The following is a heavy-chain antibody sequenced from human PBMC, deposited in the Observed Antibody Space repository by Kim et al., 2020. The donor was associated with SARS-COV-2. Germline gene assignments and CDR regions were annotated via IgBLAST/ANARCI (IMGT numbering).Heavy chain of an antibody. V-gene: IGHV4-34*01. D-gene: IGHD1-26*01. CDR2: INHSGST. CDR1: GGSFSGYY. CDR3: ARGGIIVGATTPARGKYF. Sequence: SETLSLTCAVYGGSFSGYYWSWIRQPPGKGLEWIGEINHSGSTNYNPSLKSRVTISVDTSKNQFSLKLSSVTAADTAVYYCARGGIIVGATTPARGKYF. J-gene: IGHJ1*01.